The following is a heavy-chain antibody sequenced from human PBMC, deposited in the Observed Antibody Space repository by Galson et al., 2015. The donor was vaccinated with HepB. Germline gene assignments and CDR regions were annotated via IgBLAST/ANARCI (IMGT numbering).Heavy chain of an antibody. CDR3: ATVEILVVRGGLRTRSYFDY. V-gene: IGHV3-21*01. CDR2: ISSSSSYI. D-gene: IGHD3-10*01. Sequence: SLRLSCAASGIAFNTYSMNWVRQAPGKGLEWVASISSSSSYIYYADSVKGRFTISRDNARNSLYLQMNSLRAGDTAVYHCATVEILVVRGGLRTRSYFDYWGRGTLVTVSS. J-gene: IGHJ4*02. CDR1: GIAFNTYS.